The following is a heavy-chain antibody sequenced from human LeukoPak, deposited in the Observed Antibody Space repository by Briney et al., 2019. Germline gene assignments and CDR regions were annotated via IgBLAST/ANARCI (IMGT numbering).Heavy chain of an antibody. J-gene: IGHJ4*02. CDR1: GYTFTSYD. CDR3: ARVPDSSGWSHFDY. V-gene: IGHV1-8*01. Sequence: ASVKVSCKASGYTFTSYDINWVRQATGPGLEWMGWMNPNSGNTGYAQKFQGRVTMTRNTSISTAYMELSSLRSEDTAVYYCARVPDSSGWSHFDYWRQGTLDTVSS. D-gene: IGHD6-19*01. CDR2: MNPNSGNT.